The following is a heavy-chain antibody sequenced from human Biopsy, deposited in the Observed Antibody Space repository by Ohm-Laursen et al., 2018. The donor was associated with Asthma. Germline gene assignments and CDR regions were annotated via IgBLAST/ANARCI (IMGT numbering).Heavy chain of an antibody. V-gene: IGHV3-30*18. CDR1: GFPISNYG. J-gene: IGHJ4*02. CDR2: MSYDDSQT. CDR3: AKDERAYYGSDSKYMQPVPLGD. Sequence: SLRLSCTASGFPISNYGMHWVRQAPGKGLEWVAVMSYDDSQTRYADSVKGRFTISRDKSDNTLYLQMNSLTAEDTAVYHCAKDERAYYGSDSKYMQPVPLGDWGQGTVVIVSA. D-gene: IGHD2-21*01.